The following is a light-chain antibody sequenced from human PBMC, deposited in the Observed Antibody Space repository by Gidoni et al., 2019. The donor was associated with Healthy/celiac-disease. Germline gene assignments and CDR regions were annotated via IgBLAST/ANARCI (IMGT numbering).Light chain of an antibody. CDR3: QSYDSSLSVV. CDR1: SPNIGAGYD. Sequence: QSVLTQPPPVSGAPGQRVTISCTGSSPNIGAGYDVHWYQQLPGTAPKLLIYGNSNRPSGVPDRFSGSKSGTSASLAITGLQAEDEADYYCQSYDSSLSVVFGGGTKLTVL. J-gene: IGLJ2*01. V-gene: IGLV1-40*01. CDR2: GNS.